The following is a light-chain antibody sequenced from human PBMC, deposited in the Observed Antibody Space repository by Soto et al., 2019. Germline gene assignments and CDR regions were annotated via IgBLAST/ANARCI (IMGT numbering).Light chain of an antibody. J-gene: IGLJ1*01. Sequence: QSALSQPPSVSGAPGQRVTISCTGSSSNIGAGYDVHWYQQLPGTAPKLLIYGNSNRPSGVPDRFSGSKSGTSASLAITGLQAEDEADYSCQSYDSSLSGSNVFGTGTKVTAL. CDR1: SSNIGAGYD. CDR3: QSYDSSLSGSNV. CDR2: GNS. V-gene: IGLV1-40*01.